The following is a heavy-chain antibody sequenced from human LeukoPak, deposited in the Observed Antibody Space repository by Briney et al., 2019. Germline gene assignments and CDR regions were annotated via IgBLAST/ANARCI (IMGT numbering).Heavy chain of an antibody. Sequence: GGALRLSCGASGFPLSNARMRRVPRARGRGVEWVGRIISKTDGGTTDYAATVKGRFTISRDDSKSTLYLQMSSLKTEDTAVYYCTTGLYNSSGQGVDYWGQGTLVTVSS. CDR2: IISKTDGGTT. D-gene: IGHD6-13*01. V-gene: IGHV3-15*01. CDR1: GFPLSNAR. J-gene: IGHJ4*02. CDR3: TTGLYNSSGQGVDY.